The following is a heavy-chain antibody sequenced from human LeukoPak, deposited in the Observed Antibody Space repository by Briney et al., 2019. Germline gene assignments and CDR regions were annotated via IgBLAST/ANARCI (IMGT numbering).Heavy chain of an antibody. J-gene: IGHJ4*02. Sequence: PGGSLRLSCAASGFTFSSYAMSWVRQAPGKGLEWVSVIYSGGSTYYADSVKGRFTISRDNSKNTLYLQMNSLRAEDTAVYYCARDSPNQVGAASWGQGTLVTVSS. CDR3: ARDSPNQVGAAS. V-gene: IGHV3-53*01. D-gene: IGHD1-26*01. CDR2: IYSGGST. CDR1: GFTFSSYA.